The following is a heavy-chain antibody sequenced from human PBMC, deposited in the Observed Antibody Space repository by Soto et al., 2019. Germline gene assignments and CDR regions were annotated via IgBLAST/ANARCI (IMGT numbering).Heavy chain of an antibody. Sequence: SETLSLTCTVSGGSISSGDYYWSWIRQPPGKGLEWIGYIYYSGSTYYNPSLKSRVTISLDTSKNQFSLKLSSVTAADTAVYYCARSSQSTVTTFAYWGQGTQVTVSS. D-gene: IGHD4-17*01. CDR3: ARSSQSTVTTFAY. V-gene: IGHV4-30-4*01. CDR2: IYYSGST. CDR1: GGSISSGDYY. J-gene: IGHJ4*02.